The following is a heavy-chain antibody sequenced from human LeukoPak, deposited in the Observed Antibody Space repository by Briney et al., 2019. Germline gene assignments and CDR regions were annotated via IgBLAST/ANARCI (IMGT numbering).Heavy chain of an antibody. CDR3: ARDLGYLLQPNWFDP. J-gene: IGHJ5*02. CDR2: TSSSASTI. D-gene: IGHD2-15*01. Sequence: PGGSLRLSCAASGFTFSSYSMNWVRQAPGKGLEWVSYTSSSASTIYYADSVKGRFTISRDNAKNSLYLQMNSLRAEDTAVYYCARDLGYLLQPNWFDPWGQGTLVTVSS. CDR1: GFTFSSYS. V-gene: IGHV3-48*04.